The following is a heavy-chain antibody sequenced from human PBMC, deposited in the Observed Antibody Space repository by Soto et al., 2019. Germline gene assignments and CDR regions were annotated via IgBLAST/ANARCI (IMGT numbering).Heavy chain of an antibody. V-gene: IGHV4-34*01. CDR1: GGSFSGYY. CDR2: INHSGST. Sequence: SETLSLTCAVYGGSFSGYYWSWIRQPPGKGLEWIGEINHSGSTNYNPSLKSRVTISVDTSKNQFSLKLSSVTAADTAVYYCARGRYYYDSSGYYRSGDYYYHGMDVWGQGTTVTVSS. J-gene: IGHJ6*02. D-gene: IGHD3-22*01. CDR3: ARGRYYYDSSGYYRSGDYYYHGMDV.